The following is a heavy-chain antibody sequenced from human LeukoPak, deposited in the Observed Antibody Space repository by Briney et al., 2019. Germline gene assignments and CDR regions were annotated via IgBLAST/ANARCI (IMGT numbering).Heavy chain of an antibody. CDR3: ARHRGYSYGLSGWFDP. V-gene: IGHV5-51*01. D-gene: IGHD5-18*01. CDR1: GYSFSSYW. Sequence: GESLKISCKGSGYSFSSYWIAWVRQMPGKGLEWMGIIYPVDSDTRYSPSFQGQVTISADKSISTAYLQWSSLKASDTAMYYCARHRGYSYGLSGWFDPWGQGTLVTVSS. CDR2: IYPVDSDT. J-gene: IGHJ5*02.